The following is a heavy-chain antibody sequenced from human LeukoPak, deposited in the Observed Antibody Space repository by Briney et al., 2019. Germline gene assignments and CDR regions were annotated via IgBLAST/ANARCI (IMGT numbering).Heavy chain of an antibody. CDR1: GFTFSSYW. J-gene: IGHJ4*02. D-gene: IGHD5-18*01. CDR3: ARDGYSFGHDFDY. CDR2: IKGVGSST. Sequence: PGGSLRLSCAASGFTFSSYWMHWVRHTPGKGLVWVSRIKGVGSSTSYADSVKGRFTISRDNAKNTLYLQMNSLRAEDTAVYYCARDGYSFGHDFDYWGQGTLVTVSS. V-gene: IGHV3-74*01.